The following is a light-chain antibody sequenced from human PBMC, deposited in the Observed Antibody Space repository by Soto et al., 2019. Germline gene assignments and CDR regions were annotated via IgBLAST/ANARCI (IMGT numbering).Light chain of an antibody. CDR1: QSISNW. CDR3: QQLNSYPLT. V-gene: IGKV1-5*01. J-gene: IGKJ4*01. CDR2: DAS. Sequence: EIQMTQSPSTLPASVGDRVTITCRASQSISNWLAWYQQKPGKAPKLLIYDASSLESGVPSRFSGSGSGTEFTLTISSLQPDDFATYYCQQLNSYPLTFGGGTKVDNK.